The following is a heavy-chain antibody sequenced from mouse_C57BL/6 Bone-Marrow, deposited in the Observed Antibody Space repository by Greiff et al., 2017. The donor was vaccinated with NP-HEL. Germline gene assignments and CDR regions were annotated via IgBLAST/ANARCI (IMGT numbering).Heavy chain of an antibody. CDR1: GYTFTSYG. D-gene: IGHD2-3*01. Sequence: VQRVESGAELARPGASVKLSCKASGYTFTSYGISWVKQRTGQGLEWIGEIYPRSGNTYYNEKFKGKATLTADKSSSTAYMELRSLTSEDSAVYFCARSRDGYYLAWFAYWGQGTLVTVSA. CDR2: IYPRSGNT. CDR3: ARSRDGYYLAWFAY. J-gene: IGHJ3*01. V-gene: IGHV1-81*01.